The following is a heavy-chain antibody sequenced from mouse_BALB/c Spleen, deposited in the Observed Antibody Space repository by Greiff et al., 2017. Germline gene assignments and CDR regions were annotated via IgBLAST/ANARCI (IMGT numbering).Heavy chain of an antibody. D-gene: IGHD3-2*01. J-gene: IGHJ3*01. Sequence: DVHLVESGGDLVKPGGSLKLSCAASGFTFSSYGMSWVRQTPDKRLEWVATISSGGSYTYYPDSVKGRFTISRDNAKNTLYLQMSSLKSEDTAMYDCASPRQLGLYWFAYWGQGTLVTVSA. CDR2: ISSGGSYT. CDR1: GFTFSSYG. V-gene: IGHV5-6*01. CDR3: ASPRQLGLYWFAY.